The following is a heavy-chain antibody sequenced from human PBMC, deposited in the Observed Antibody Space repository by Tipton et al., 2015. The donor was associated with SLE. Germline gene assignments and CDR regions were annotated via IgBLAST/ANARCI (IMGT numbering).Heavy chain of an antibody. CDR1: GGSFSGYY. Sequence: TLSLTCAVYGGSFSGYYWSWIRQPPGKGLEWIGEINHSGSTNYTPSLKSRVTISVDTSKNQFSLKLSSVTAADTAVYYCARWKRWLQSDAFDIWGQGTMVTVSS. J-gene: IGHJ3*02. CDR3: ARWKRWLQSDAFDI. CDR2: INHSGST. V-gene: IGHV4-34*01. D-gene: IGHD5-24*01.